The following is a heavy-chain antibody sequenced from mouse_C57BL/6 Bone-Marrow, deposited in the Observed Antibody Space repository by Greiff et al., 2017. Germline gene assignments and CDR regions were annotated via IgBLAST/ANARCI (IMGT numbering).Heavy chain of an antibody. CDR2: IWSDGST. CDR1: GFSLTSYG. V-gene: IGHV2-6-1*01. D-gene: IGHD1-1*01. CDR3: ARHDGSSYYAMDY. Sequence: VMLVESGPGLVAPSHSLSITCTVSGFSLTSYGVHWVRQPPGKGLEWLVVIWSDGSTTYNSALKSRLSISKDNSKSQVFLKMNSLQTDDTAMYYCARHDGSSYYAMDYWGQGTSVTVSS. J-gene: IGHJ4*01.